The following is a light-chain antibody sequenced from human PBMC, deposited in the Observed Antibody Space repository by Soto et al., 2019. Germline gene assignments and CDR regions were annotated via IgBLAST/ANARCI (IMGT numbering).Light chain of an antibody. Sequence: EIVMTQSPATLSVSPGERATLSCRASQSVSSNLAWYQQKPGQAPRLLIYGASTRATGIPARFSGSGSGTEVALTISSLQFEDFEVYYCQQYNNWPPYPFGQGTKLEIK. J-gene: IGKJ2*01. CDR1: QSVSSN. CDR3: QQYNNWPPYP. V-gene: IGKV3-15*01. CDR2: GAS.